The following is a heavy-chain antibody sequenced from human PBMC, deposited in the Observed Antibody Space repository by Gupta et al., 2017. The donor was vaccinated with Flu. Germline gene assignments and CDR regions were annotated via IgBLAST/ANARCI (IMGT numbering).Heavy chain of an antibody. D-gene: IGHD6-13*01. J-gene: IGHJ5*02. CDR1: GSTFSSYA. CDR3: AKRPQYSSNWYCFDP. Sequence: EVQLLESGGGLVQPGGSLRLCCAAPGSTFSSYAMIWTPQAPGKGLEWFSTMSGSGGNTYYADSVKGRFTISRDNSKNTLYLQMSSLGAEDTSLYYCAKRPQYSSNWYCFDPWCQGTLVTVSS. CDR2: MSGSGGNT. V-gene: IGHV3-23*01.